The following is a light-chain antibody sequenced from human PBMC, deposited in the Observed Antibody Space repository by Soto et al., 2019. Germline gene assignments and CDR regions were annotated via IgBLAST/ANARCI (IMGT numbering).Light chain of an antibody. CDR1: QSVNNGY. J-gene: IGKJ2*01. CDR3: QQYGGSLPYT. Sequence: EIVLTQSPGPLSLSPGERATLSCRASQSVNNGYLAWYQQKPGQAPRLLIYGASARATGIPDRFSSSGSGTDFTLTISRLETEDFAVFYCQQYGGSLPYTFGQGTKLEIK. CDR2: GAS. V-gene: IGKV3-20*01.